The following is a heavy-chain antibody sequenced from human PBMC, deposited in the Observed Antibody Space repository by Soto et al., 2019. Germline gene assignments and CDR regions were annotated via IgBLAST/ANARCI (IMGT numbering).Heavy chain of an antibody. D-gene: IGHD4-17*01. V-gene: IGHV4-30-4*01. CDR2: IYYSGST. CDR3: ASSPRYGDYRHFDL. CDR1: GGSISSGDYY. Sequence: PSETLSLTCTVSGGSISSGDYYWSWIRQPPGKGLEWIGYIYYSGSTYYNPSLKSRVTISVDTSKNQFSLKLSSVTAADTAVYYCASSPRYGDYRHFDLWGRGTLVTVSS. J-gene: IGHJ2*01.